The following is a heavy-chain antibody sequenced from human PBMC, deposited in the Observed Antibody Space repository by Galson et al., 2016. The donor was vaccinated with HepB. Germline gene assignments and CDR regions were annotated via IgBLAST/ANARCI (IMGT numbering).Heavy chain of an antibody. CDR2: IYYSGST. Sequence: LSLTCTVSGGSISSYYWSWIRQPPGKGLEWIGYIYYSGSTNYNPSLKSRVTISVDTSKNQFSLKLSSVTAADTAVYYCARLVRGVRARAFDIWGHGTMVTVSS. CDR3: ARLVRGVRARAFDI. J-gene: IGHJ3*02. CDR1: GGSISSYY. V-gene: IGHV4-59*01. D-gene: IGHD3-10*01.